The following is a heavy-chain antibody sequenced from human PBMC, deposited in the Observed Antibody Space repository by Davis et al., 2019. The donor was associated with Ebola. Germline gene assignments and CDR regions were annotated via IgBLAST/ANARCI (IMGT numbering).Heavy chain of an antibody. V-gene: IGHV3-11*01. CDR2: ISTTGSTI. CDR1: GFNFNDYH. J-gene: IGHJ6*03. D-gene: IGHD1-14*01. Sequence: GESLKISCEVSGFNFNDYHMNWIRQAPGKGLEWVSHISTTGSTIYYADSVQGRFVISRDNAKNSLYLQINDPRVEDTAMYYCARDPPTGLPVYYMDVWGKGTPVTVSS. CDR3: ARDPPTGLPVYYMDV.